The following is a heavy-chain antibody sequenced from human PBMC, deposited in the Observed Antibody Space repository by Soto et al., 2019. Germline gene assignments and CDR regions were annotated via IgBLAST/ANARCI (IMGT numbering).Heavy chain of an antibody. V-gene: IGHV1-46*01. J-gene: IGHJ6*02. Sequence: KVSCKASGYILTSYYLHRVRQAPGQGPEWMGIINPSGGITNDAQKFQDRVTMTSDTSTSTVYMELSSLRSEDTAVYYCAGGVSTTRYYYYYGMDVWGQGTTVTVSS. CDR3: AGGVSTTRYYYYYGMDV. D-gene: IGHD2-2*01. CDR1: GYILTSYY. CDR2: INPSGGIT.